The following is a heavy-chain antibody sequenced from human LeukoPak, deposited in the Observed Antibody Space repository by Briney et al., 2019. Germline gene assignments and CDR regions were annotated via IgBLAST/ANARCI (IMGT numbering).Heavy chain of an antibody. V-gene: IGHV4-39*07. D-gene: IGHD6-6*01. CDR1: GGSMSSSSYY. Sequence: PSDTLSLPCTVSGGSMSSSSYYWGWIRQPPGKGVEWIGSIYYSGRTYYNPSLKSRVSISVDTSKNQFSLKLSSVPAADTAVYYCARDRIAAQVWFDRWGQGTLVTVSS. CDR3: ARDRIAAQVWFDR. J-gene: IGHJ5*02. CDR2: IYYSGRT.